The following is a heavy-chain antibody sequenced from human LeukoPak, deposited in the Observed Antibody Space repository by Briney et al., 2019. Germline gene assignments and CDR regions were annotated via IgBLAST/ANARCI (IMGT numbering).Heavy chain of an antibody. D-gene: IGHD2-2*02. CDR2: MYTSGST. CDR1: GGSIRSYY. V-gene: IGHV4-4*07. J-gene: IGHJ4*02. CDR3: TRSRERYCTSGSCYIDLQAR. Sequence: SETLSLTCSVSGGSIRSYYWSWIRQPAGKGLEWIGRMYTSGSTEYNPSLNSRVTISVDTSKNQFSLKLSSVTAADTAVYYCTRSRERYCTSGSCYIDLQARWGQGTLVTVSS.